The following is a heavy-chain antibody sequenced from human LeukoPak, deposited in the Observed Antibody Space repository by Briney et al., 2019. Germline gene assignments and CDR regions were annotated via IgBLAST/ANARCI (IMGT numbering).Heavy chain of an antibody. CDR3: ARGPLWFGELPIDY. J-gene: IGHJ4*02. V-gene: IGHV4-34*01. CDR1: GGSFSGYY. D-gene: IGHD3-10*01. Sequence: PSETLSFTCAVYGGSFSGYYWSWIRQPPGKGLEWIGEINHSGSTNYNPSLKSRVTISVDTSKNQFSLKLSSVTAADTAVYYCARGPLWFGELPIDYWGQGTLVTVSS. CDR2: INHSGST.